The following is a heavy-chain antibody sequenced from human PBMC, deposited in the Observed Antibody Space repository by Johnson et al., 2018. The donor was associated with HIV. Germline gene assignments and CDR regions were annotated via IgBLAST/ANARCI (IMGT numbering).Heavy chain of an antibody. CDR2: IRYDGSNK. CDR3: ARRAHDAFDI. Sequence: QMQLVESGGGLVQPGRSLKLSCAASGFTFDDYAMHWVRQTTGKGLEWVAFIRYDGSNKYYTDSVKGRFTLSRDNSKNTLFLQMGSLRAEDMAVYYCARRAHDAFDIWGQGTMVTVSS. CDR1: GFTFDDYA. V-gene: IGHV3-33*08. J-gene: IGHJ3*02.